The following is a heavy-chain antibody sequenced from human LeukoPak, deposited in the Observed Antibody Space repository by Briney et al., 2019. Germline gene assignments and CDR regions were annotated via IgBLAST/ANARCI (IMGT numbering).Heavy chain of an antibody. CDR2: IQQHGSET. V-gene: IGHV3-7*01. D-gene: IGHD6-13*01. J-gene: IGHJ4*02. CDR3: ARDLRGSSSWYDY. CDR1: GFTFSNYW. Sequence: GGSLRLSCEGSGFTFSNYWMSWVRQAPGKGLEWVANIQQHGSETYYGDSVKGRFTISRDNAKNSLYLQMNSLRVEDTAVYYCARDLRGSSSWYDYWGQGTLVTVSS.